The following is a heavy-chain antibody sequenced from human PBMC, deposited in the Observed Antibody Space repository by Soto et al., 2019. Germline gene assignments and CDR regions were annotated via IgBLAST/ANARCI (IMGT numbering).Heavy chain of an antibody. CDR2: IYPGDSDT. D-gene: IGHD3-3*01. Sequence: LGESLKISCKGSGYSFTSYWIVWVRQMAGKGLEWMGIIYPGDSDTRYSPSFQGQVTISADKSISTAYLQWSSLKASDTAMYYCARFPYDFYYYMDVWGKGTTVTVSS. V-gene: IGHV5-51*01. CDR1: GYSFTSYW. J-gene: IGHJ6*03. CDR3: ARFPYDFYYYMDV.